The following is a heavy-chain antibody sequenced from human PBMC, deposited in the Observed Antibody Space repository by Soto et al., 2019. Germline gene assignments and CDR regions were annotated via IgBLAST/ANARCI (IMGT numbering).Heavy chain of an antibody. D-gene: IGHD6-19*01. Sequence: ASVKVSCKASGYTFTDYGISWVRQAPGQGPEWMGWISTYNGNTIYAQKIQGRVTMTTDTSTSTAYVELRSLRSDDTAVYYCAREEGISDWSAFDYWGQGTLVTVSS. CDR3: AREEGISDWSAFDY. CDR1: GYTFTDYG. V-gene: IGHV1-18*04. J-gene: IGHJ4*02. CDR2: ISTYNGNT.